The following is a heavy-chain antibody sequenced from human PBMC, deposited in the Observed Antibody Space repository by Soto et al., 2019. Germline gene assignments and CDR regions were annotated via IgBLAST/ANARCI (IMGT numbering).Heavy chain of an antibody. Sequence: ASVKVSCKASGYTFTSYDINWVRQATGQGLEWMGWMNPNSGNTGYAQKFQGRVTMTRNTSISTAYMELSSLRSEDTAVYYCARAHDYYGSGSYYADDYWGQGTLVTVSS. CDR1: GYTFTSYD. CDR2: MNPNSGNT. V-gene: IGHV1-8*01. CDR3: ARAHDYYGSGSYYADDY. J-gene: IGHJ4*02. D-gene: IGHD3-10*01.